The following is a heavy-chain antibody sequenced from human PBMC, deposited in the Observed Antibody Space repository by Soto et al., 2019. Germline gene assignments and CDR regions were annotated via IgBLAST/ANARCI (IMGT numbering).Heavy chain of an antibody. J-gene: IGHJ3*02. Sequence: GGSLILSCAASGFTFNTYAMTCVRQAPGKGMEWVSTISGSGVNTYYSDSVKGRFTISRDNSKNTLYVHMNRLRAEDTAVYYCAKHLPEGGTLNAFDIWGRVTMVTVSS. D-gene: IGHD2-15*01. CDR2: ISGSGVNT. V-gene: IGHV3-23*01. CDR1: GFTFNTYA. CDR3: AKHLPEGGTLNAFDI.